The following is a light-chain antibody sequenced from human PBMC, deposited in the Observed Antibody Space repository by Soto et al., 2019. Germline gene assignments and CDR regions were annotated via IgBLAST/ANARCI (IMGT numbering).Light chain of an antibody. CDR3: QHYGSASPI. Sequence: EIVLTQSPGTLSLSPGERATLSCRASQSVSSSYLAWYQQKPGQAPRLLISAASSRATGVPDRFSGSGSGADFTLSVSRLEPEGVAVYYCQHYGSASPIFGGGTKVEIK. J-gene: IGKJ4*01. CDR1: QSVSSSY. V-gene: IGKV3-20*01. CDR2: AAS.